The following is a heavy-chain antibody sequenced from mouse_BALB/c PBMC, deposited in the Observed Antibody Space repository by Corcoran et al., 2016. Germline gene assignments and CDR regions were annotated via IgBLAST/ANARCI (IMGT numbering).Heavy chain of an antibody. CDR1: GYSITSGYY. CDR3: AREGYGSTWYFDV. Sequence: DVQLQESGPDLVKPSQSLSLTCSVTGYSITSGYYWNWIRQFPGNKLEWMGYISYDGSNNYNPSLKNRISITRDTSKNQFFLKLNSVTTEDTATYYCAREGYGSTWYFDVWGAGTTVTVSS. V-gene: IGHV3-6*02. D-gene: IGHD1-1*01. J-gene: IGHJ1*01. CDR2: ISYDGSN.